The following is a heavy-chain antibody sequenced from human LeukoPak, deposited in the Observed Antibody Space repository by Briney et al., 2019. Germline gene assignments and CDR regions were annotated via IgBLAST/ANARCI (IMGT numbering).Heavy chain of an antibody. J-gene: IGHJ4*02. Sequence: SETLSLTCIVSDGSISSNFAYWGWIRQPPGKGLEWIGSISYTGNTDYNPSLKSRVTISVDTSKNQFSLKLSSVTAADTAVYYCARRPYYYDSSGYYPYYFDYWGQGTLVTVSS. D-gene: IGHD3-22*01. V-gene: IGHV4-39*01. CDR1: DGSISSNFAY. CDR2: ISYTGNT. CDR3: ARRPYYYDSSGYYPYYFDY.